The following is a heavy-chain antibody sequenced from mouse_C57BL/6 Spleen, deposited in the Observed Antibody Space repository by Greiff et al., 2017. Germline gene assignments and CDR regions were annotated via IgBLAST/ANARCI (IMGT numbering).Heavy chain of an antibody. V-gene: IGHV14-4*01. CDR1: GFNIKDDY. CDR2: IDPENGDT. CDR3: TLVITTVEEFAY. J-gene: IGHJ3*01. Sequence: EVQLQQSGAELVRPGASVKLSCTASGFNIKDDYMHWVKQRPEQGLEWIGWIDPENGDTEYASKFQGKATITADTSSNTAYLQLSSLTSEDTAVYYCTLVITTVEEFAYWGQGTLVTVSA. D-gene: IGHD1-1*01.